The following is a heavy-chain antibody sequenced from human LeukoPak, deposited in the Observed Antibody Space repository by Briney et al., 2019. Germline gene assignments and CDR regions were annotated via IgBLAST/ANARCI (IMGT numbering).Heavy chain of an antibody. CDR3: ARGGSGDHQEQLGPPGYYHYMDV. D-gene: IGHD3-10*01. J-gene: IGHJ6*03. CDR2: ISGHTGTA. V-gene: IGHV1-18*01. Sequence: ASVKVSCKASGYSFTAYGMGWLRQAPGQGLGWMGWISGHTGTAIYAQNLQGRVTLTADTFTSTVYMEMRSLRSDDTAVYYCARGGSGDHQEQLGPPGYYHYMDVWGTGTTVTVSS. CDR1: GYSFTAYG.